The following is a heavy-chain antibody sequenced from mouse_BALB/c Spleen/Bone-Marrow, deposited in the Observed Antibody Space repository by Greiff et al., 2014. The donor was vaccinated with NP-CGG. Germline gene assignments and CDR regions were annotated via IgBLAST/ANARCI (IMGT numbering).Heavy chain of an antibody. CDR3: AKRTPYGNSFAY. Sequence: EVQLQQSGPGLVKPSQSLSLTCTVTGYSITSDYAWNWIRQFPGNKLEWMGYISYSGSTSYNPSLKSRISITRDTSKNQFFLQLNSVTTEDTATYYCAKRTPYGNSFAYWGQGTLVTVSA. J-gene: IGHJ3*01. CDR2: ISYSGST. D-gene: IGHD2-10*02. CDR1: GYSITSDYA. V-gene: IGHV3-2*02.